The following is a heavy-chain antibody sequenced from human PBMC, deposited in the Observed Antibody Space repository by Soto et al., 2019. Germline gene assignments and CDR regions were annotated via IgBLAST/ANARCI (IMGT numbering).Heavy chain of an antibody. D-gene: IGHD2-21*02. CDR1: GFTFSMYS. CDR2: IPQDGVDG. V-gene: IGHV3-7*03. Sequence: PRLSCEVSGFTFSMYSMSWVRQSPGKGLEWVAKIPQDGVDGHYADSVKGRFTISRDNGKNSLYLQLNNLRAEDTAVYYCARDHLILPAHDFFYGSDVWGRGATVTVS. J-gene: IGHJ6*02. CDR3: ARDHLILPAHDFFYGSDV.